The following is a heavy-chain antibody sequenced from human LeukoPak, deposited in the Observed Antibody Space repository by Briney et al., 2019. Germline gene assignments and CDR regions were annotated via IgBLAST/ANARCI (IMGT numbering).Heavy chain of an antibody. CDR2: FDPEDGET. CDR1: GYTLTELS. Sequence: ASVKVSCKVSGYTLTELSMHWVRQAPGKGLEWMGGFDPEDGETIYAQKFQGRVTMTEDTSTHTAYMELSSMRSEDPAVYYCATVHCSSTSCYVFDPWGQGTLVTVSS. CDR3: ATVHCSSTSCYVFDP. V-gene: IGHV1-24*01. J-gene: IGHJ5*02. D-gene: IGHD2-2*01.